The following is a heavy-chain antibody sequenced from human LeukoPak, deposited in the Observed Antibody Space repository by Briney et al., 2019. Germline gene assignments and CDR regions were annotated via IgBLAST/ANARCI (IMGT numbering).Heavy chain of an antibody. CDR3: ARQLGAYSYPFDI. J-gene: IGHJ3*02. CDR1: GVSISSSSYY. D-gene: IGHD3-16*01. V-gene: IGHV4-39*01. CDR2: IYYSGNT. Sequence: SETLSLTCTVSGVSISSSSYYWGWIRQPPGKGLEWIGSIYYSGNTLYNPSLTSRVTISVDTSKNQLSLRLTSVTAADTAVYNCARQLGAYSYPFDIWGQGTKVTVSS.